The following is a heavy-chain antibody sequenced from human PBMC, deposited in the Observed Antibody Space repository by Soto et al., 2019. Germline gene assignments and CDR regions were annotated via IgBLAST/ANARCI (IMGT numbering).Heavy chain of an antibody. V-gene: IGHV4-59*08. J-gene: IGHJ4*02. Sequence: PSETLYLTCTVSDGSISSYYWSWIRQPPGKGLEWIGYIYYSGSTNYDPSLKSRVTISVDTSKNQFSLKLSSMTAAATALYYWARPVDIVTTTNYFDYWGQVTLITVGS. CDR1: DGSISSYY. CDR3: ARPVDIVTTTNYFDY. CDR2: IYYSGST. D-gene: IGHD5-12*01.